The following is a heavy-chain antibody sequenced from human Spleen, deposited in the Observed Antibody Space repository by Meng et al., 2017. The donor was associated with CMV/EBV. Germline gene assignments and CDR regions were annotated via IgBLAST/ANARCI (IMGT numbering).Heavy chain of an antibody. CDR1: GFTSSSYA. Sequence: GGSLRLSCAASGFTSSSYAMHWVRQAPGKGLEWVAVISYDGSNKYYADSVKGRFTISRDNSKNTLYLQMNSLRAEDTAVYYCARDLCCSAGDCSSTSCRSHYYGMDVWGQGTTVTVSS. V-gene: IGHV3-30-3*01. J-gene: IGHJ6*02. CDR3: ARDLCCSAGDCSSTSCRSHYYGMDV. D-gene: IGHD2-2*01. CDR2: ISYDGSNK.